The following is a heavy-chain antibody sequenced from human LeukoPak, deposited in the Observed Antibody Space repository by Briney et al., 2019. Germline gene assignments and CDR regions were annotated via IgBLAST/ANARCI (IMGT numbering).Heavy chain of an antibody. J-gene: IGHJ5*02. V-gene: IGHV3-7*01. Sequence: GGSLRLSCAASGFTFSNHWMIWVRQAPGKGLEWVASIKQDGSEKQYVGSVRGRFTISRDNANNLLDLQMNSLTAEDTAVYYCARNWFDPWGQGTLVTVSS. CDR3: ARNWFDP. CDR1: GFTFSNHW. CDR2: IKQDGSEK.